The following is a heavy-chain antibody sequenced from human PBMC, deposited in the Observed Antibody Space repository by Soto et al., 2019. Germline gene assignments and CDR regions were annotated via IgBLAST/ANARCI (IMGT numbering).Heavy chain of an antibody. Sequence: PGGSLRLSCATSGFTFSSYGMHWVGQAPGKGLEWLSLIWFGGSNESYADSVKGRFTISRDNSKNTLYLQMNSLRAEDTAVYYCARDGRVYYPFLTGYYQSNYYAMDVWGQGTTVTVSS. CDR1: GFTFSSYG. J-gene: IGHJ6*02. V-gene: IGHV3-33*01. CDR2: IWFGGSNE. D-gene: IGHD3-9*01. CDR3: ARDGRVYYPFLTGYYQSNYYAMDV.